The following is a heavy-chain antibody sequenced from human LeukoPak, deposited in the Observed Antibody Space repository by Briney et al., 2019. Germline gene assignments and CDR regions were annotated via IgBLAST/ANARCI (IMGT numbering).Heavy chain of an antibody. CDR3: ARDGRGITPTYYFDY. Sequence: GGSLRLSCAASGFTFSDYYMSWIRQAPGEGLERVSYISSSGSTIYYADSLKSRFTISRDNAKNSLYLQMNSLRAEDTAVYYCARDGRGITPTYYFDYWGQGTLVTVSS. CDR2: ISSSGSTI. V-gene: IGHV3-11*04. CDR1: GFTFSDYY. J-gene: IGHJ4*02. D-gene: IGHD3-10*01.